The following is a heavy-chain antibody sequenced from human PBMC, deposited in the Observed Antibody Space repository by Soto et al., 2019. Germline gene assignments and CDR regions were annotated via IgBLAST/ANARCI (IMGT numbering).Heavy chain of an antibody. J-gene: IGHJ4*02. V-gene: IGHV3-21*01. Sequence: GSLRLCCAASVFTFTTYNMNWVRQAPGKGLEWVSSITGSSGYTYYADSVKGRFTISRDNAKNSLYLQMNSLRAEDTALYYCARDSGSFSYWGQGTLVTVSS. CDR2: ITGSSGYT. D-gene: IGHD1-26*01. CDR1: VFTFTTYN. CDR3: ARDSGSFSY.